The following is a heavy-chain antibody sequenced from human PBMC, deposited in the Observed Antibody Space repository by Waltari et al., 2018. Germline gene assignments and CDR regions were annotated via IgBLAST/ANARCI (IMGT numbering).Heavy chain of an antibody. V-gene: IGHV4-59*01. CDR1: GGSISSYY. CDR3: ARINIVVAPAAIVRWFDP. Sequence: QVQLQESGPGLVKPSETLSLTCTVSGGSISSYYWSWIRQPPGKGLEWIGYIYYSGSTNYNPSLKSRVTISVDTSKNQFSLKLSSVTAADTAVYYCARINIVVAPAAIVRWFDPWGQGTLVTVSS. J-gene: IGHJ5*02. CDR2: IYYSGST. D-gene: IGHD2-2*02.